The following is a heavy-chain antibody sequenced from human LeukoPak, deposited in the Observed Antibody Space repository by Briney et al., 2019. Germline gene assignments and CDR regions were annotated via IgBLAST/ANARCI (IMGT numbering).Heavy chain of an antibody. D-gene: IGHD3-3*01. Sequence: SETLSLTCAVYGGSFSGYYWSWIRQPPGKGLEWIGEINHSGSTNYNPYLKSRVTISVDTSKNQCSLKLSSVTAADTAVYYCARGLYDFWSGYCFDYWGQGTLVTVSS. CDR1: GGSFSGYY. CDR2: INHSGST. J-gene: IGHJ4*02. CDR3: ARGLYDFWSGYCFDY. V-gene: IGHV4-34*01.